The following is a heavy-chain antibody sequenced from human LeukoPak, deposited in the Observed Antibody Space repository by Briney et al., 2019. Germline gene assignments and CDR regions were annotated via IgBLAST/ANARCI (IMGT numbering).Heavy chain of an antibody. CDR3: ARADVLRYFDWLDSGYYFDY. CDR1: GGSISSYY. CDR2: IYYSGRT. D-gene: IGHD3-9*01. V-gene: IGHV4-59*01. J-gene: IGHJ4*02. Sequence: PSETLSLTCTVSGGSISSYYWSWIRQPPGEGLEWIGYIYYSGRTNYNPSLKSRVTISVDTSKNQFSLKLSSVTAADTAVYYCARADVLRYFDWLDSGYYFDYWGQGTLVTVSS.